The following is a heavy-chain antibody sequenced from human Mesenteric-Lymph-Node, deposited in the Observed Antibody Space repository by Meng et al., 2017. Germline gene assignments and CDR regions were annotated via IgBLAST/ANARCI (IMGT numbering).Heavy chain of an antibody. D-gene: IGHD1-26*01. CDR3: ARRQRLMGATITQPGPFDY. V-gene: IGHV3-15*01. CDR2: IKSKTDGGTT. J-gene: IGHJ4*02. CDR1: GFAFTNAW. Sequence: GGSLRLSCAASGFAFTNAWMSWVRQAPGKGLEWLGRIKSKTDGGTTDYAAPVKGRFTISRDDSKNTLYLQMNSLRPEDTVVYYCARRQRLMGATITQPGPFDYWGQGTLVTVSS.